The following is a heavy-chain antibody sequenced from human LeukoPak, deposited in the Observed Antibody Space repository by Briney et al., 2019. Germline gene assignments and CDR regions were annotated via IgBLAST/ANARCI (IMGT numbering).Heavy chain of an antibody. J-gene: IGHJ3*02. CDR3: ATRLEAVDAFDI. CDR1: GYTLTELS. Sequence: ASVKVSCKVSGYTLTELSMHWVRQAPGKRLEWMGGFDPEDGETIYAQKFQGRVTMTEDTSTDTAYMELSSLRSEDTAVYYCATRLEAVDAFDIWGQGTMVTVSS. D-gene: IGHD5-24*01. V-gene: IGHV1-24*01. CDR2: FDPEDGET.